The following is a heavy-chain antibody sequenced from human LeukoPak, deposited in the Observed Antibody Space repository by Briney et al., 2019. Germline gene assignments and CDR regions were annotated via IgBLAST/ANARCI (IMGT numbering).Heavy chain of an antibody. CDR1: GYTFTSYA. V-gene: IGHV1-3*03. D-gene: IGHD3-10*01. CDR2: INAGNGNT. J-gene: IGHJ6*03. Sequence: GASVKVSCKASGYTFTSYAMHWVRQAPGQRLEWMGWINAGNGNTKYSQEFQGRVTITRDTSASTAYMELSSLRSEDMAVYYCARGSFYYYGSGSYNYYYYMDVWGKGTTVTVSS. CDR3: ARGSFYYYGSGSYNYYYYMDV.